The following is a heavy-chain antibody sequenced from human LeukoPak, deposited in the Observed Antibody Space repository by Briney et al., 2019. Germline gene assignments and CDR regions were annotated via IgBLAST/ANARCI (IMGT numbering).Heavy chain of an antibody. CDR1: GFIFSSYA. Sequence: PGGSLRLSCAASGFIFSSYAMSWGRQAPGKGLEWVSTISGSGGSTYYADSVKGRFTISRDNSKNTVYLQMNSLRGDDTAVYYCAKDAQRGFDYSNSLESWGQGTLVTVSS. J-gene: IGHJ5*01. D-gene: IGHD4-11*01. V-gene: IGHV3-23*01. CDR2: ISGSGGST. CDR3: AKDAQRGFDYSNSLES.